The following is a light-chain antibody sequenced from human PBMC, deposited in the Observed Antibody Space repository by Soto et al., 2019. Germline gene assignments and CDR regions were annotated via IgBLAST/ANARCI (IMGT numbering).Light chain of an antibody. V-gene: IGLV2-14*03. Sequence: QSALTQPASVSGSPGQSITISCTGTSSDVGGYNYVSWYQQHPGKAPKLMIYDVTNRPSGVSDRFSGSTSGNTASLSISGLQAEDEADYYCSSYTSSSINWLFGGGTKLTVL. CDR3: SSYTSSSINWL. J-gene: IGLJ3*02. CDR2: DVT. CDR1: SSDVGGYNY.